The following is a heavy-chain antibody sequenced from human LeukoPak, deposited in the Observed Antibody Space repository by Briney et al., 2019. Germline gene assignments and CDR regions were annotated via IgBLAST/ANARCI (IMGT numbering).Heavy chain of an antibody. Sequence: ASVKVSCKASGYTFTSYDINWVRQATGQGLEWMGWMNPNGGNTGYAQKFQGRVTITRNTSISTAYMELSSLRSEDTAVYYCARGKAARPHYYYYYMDVWGKGTTVTVSS. V-gene: IGHV1-8*03. J-gene: IGHJ6*03. CDR1: GYTFTSYD. D-gene: IGHD6-6*01. CDR3: ARGKAARPHYYYYYMDV. CDR2: MNPNGGNT.